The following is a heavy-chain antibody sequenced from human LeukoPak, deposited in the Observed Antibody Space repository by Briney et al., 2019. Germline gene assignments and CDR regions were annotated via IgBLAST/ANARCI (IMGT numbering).Heavy chain of an antibody. Sequence: GSPRLSCAASGFTLSSYEMNWVRLAPGKGLEWISYISRTGNSIYYADSVKGRFTISRDSAKNSLYLQMNSLRAEDTAVYYCARGPYSSNWYVDYWGQGTLVTVAS. D-gene: IGHD6-13*01. CDR2: ISRTGNSI. CDR1: GFTLSSYE. CDR3: ARGPYSSNWYVDY. V-gene: IGHV3-48*03. J-gene: IGHJ4*02.